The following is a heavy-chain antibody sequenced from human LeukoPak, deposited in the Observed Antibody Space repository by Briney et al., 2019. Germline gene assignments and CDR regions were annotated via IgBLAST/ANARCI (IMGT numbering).Heavy chain of an antibody. J-gene: IGHJ3*02. Sequence: PAETLTLSCAVSGYTKGSSMLWGWLRQPPGKGLEWIGYIYYSGSAYYNTSLNSRITMSVDTSKNQFSLKLSSVTAVDTAVYYCARNQAVASNHGAMVIWGQGTMVIVSS. D-gene: IGHD6-19*01. CDR1: GYTKGSSML. CDR3: ARNQAVASNHGAMVI. CDR2: IYYSGSA. V-gene: IGHV4-28*01.